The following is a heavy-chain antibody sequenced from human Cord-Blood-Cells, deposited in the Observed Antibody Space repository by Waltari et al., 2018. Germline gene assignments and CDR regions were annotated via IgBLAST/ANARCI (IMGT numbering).Heavy chain of an antibody. J-gene: IGHJ4*02. V-gene: IGHV3-30-3*01. CDR2: ISYDGSNK. CDR3: ANRNSDY. Sequence: QVQLVESGGGVVQPGRSLRLSCAASGFTFSSYAMHWVRQAPGKGLEWVAVISYDGSNKYYADSVKGRFTISRDNSKNTLYLQMNSLRAEDTAVYYCANRNSDYWGQGTLVTVSS. CDR1: GFTFSSYA.